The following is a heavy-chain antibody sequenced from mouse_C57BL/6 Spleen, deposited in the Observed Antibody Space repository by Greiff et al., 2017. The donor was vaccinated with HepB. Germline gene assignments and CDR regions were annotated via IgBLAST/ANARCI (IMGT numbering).Heavy chain of an antibody. Sequence: EVQLVESGPGLVKPSQSLSLTCSVTGYSITSGYYWNWIRQFPGNKLEWMGYISYDGRNNYNPSLKNRISITRDTSKNQFFLKLNSVTTEDTATYYCARLSWDVDYAMDYWGQGTSVTVSS. J-gene: IGHJ4*01. CDR3: ARLSWDVDYAMDY. V-gene: IGHV3-6*01. CDR1: GYSITSGYY. D-gene: IGHD4-1*01. CDR2: ISYDGRN.